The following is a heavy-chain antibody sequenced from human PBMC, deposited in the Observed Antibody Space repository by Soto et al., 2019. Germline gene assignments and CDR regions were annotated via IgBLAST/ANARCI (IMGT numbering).Heavy chain of an antibody. CDR2: IKQDGSEK. V-gene: IGHV3-7*05. CDR1: GFTFSSYW. Sequence: GGSLRLSCAASGFTFSSYWMSWVRQAPGKGLEWVANIKQDGSEKYYVDSVKGRFTISGDNAKNSLYLQMNSLRAEDTAVYYCARDQRNYYDSSGYYVDYWGQGTLVTVSS. J-gene: IGHJ4*02. CDR3: ARDQRNYYDSSGYYVDY. D-gene: IGHD3-22*01.